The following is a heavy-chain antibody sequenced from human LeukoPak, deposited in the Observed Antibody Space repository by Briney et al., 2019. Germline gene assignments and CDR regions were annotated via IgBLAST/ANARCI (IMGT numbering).Heavy chain of an antibody. D-gene: IGHD2-2*01. V-gene: IGHV4-4*02. CDR3: AREIPVFFASTLDS. J-gene: IGHJ4*02. Sequence: SETLSLTCAVSGDSINREIWWHWVRQPPGKGLEWIGEIHHGGSTYYKPSLRSRVTISVDKSRNHFSLEMNSVTAADTAVYYCAREIPVFFASTLDSWGQGILVTVS. CDR2: IHHGGST. CDR1: GDSINREIW.